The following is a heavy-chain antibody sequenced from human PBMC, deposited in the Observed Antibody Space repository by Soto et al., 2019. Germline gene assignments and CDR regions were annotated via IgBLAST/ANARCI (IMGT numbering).Heavy chain of an antibody. CDR2: IYYSGST. D-gene: IGHD1-1*01. CDR1: GGSISSRGYY. J-gene: IGHJ3*02. CDR3: ARDKARDYSGTTDLGAFDI. Sequence: QVQLQESGPGLVKPSQTLSLTCTVSGGSISSRGYYWSWIRQHPGKGLEWIGYIYYSGSTYYNPSLKSRVTISVDTSKNQFSLKLSSVTAADTAVYYCARDKARDYSGTTDLGAFDIWGQGTMVTVSS. V-gene: IGHV4-31*03.